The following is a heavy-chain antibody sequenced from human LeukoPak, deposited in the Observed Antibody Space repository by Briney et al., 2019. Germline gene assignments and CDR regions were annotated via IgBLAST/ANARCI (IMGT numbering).Heavy chain of an antibody. Sequence: GGSLRLSCAASGFTFSNFWMSRVRQAPGKGLEWVANIKEDGTQKYYVDSLRGRFTISRDNAKNSLYLQMNSLRAEDTAVYYRARATRYYDFWSGYYLPDYWGQGTLVTVSS. V-gene: IGHV3-7*01. D-gene: IGHD3-3*01. J-gene: IGHJ4*02. CDR1: GFTFSNFW. CDR2: IKEDGTQK. CDR3: ARATRYYDFWSGYYLPDY.